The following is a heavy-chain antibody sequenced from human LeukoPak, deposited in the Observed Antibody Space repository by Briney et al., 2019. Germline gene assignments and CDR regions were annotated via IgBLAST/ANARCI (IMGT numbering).Heavy chain of an antibody. D-gene: IGHD4-17*01. J-gene: IGHJ6*02. CDR3: ARDNYGEHYYNYYYGMDV. V-gene: IGHV1-2*02. Sequence: ASVKVSCKASGYTFTGYYMHWVRQAPGQGLEWMGWINPNSGGTNYAQKSQGRVTMTRDTSISTAYMELSRLRSDDTAVYYCARDNYGEHYYNYYYGMDVWGQGTTVTVSS. CDR1: GYTFTGYY. CDR2: INPNSGGT.